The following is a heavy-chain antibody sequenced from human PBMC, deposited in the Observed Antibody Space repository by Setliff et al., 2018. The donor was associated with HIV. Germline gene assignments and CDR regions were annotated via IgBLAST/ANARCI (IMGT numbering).Heavy chain of an antibody. V-gene: IGHV4-39*01. Sequence: KTSETLSLTCNVSGDSISTGSYHWGWIRQPPGKGLEWIGSIYYSGSTAYNWSLKSRVTISVDSSKSQFSLRLRSVTAADTAVYYCARHVHWSGPYYYNYYYIDVWGQGATVTV. CDR3: ARHVHWSGPYYYNYYYIDV. CDR1: GDSISTGSYH. J-gene: IGHJ6*03. CDR2: IYYSGST. D-gene: IGHD3-3*01.